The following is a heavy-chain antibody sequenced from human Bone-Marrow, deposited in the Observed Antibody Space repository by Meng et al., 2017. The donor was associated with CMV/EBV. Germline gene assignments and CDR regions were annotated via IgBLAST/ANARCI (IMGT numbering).Heavy chain of an antibody. CDR1: GGSVSIGRYY. J-gene: IGHJ6*02. CDR3: ARGILIAAAGTNYYYGMDV. V-gene: IGHV4-61*01. CDR2: IYYSGST. Sequence: SETLSLTCPVSGGSVSIGRYYWSWIRQPPGKGLEWIGYIYYSGSTNYNPSLKSRVTISVDTSKNQFSLKLSSVTAADTAVYYCARGILIAAAGTNYYYGMDVWGQGTTVTVSS. D-gene: IGHD6-13*01.